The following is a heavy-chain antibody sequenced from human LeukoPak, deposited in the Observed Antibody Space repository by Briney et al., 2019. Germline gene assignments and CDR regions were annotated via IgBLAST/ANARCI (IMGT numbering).Heavy chain of an antibody. D-gene: IGHD3-22*01. J-gene: IGHJ4*02. CDR3: ITDISYDSSGRLYDY. Sequence: GGSLRLSCAASTFTFTSAWMSWVRQAPGKGLEWIGCIKSKTGGGSTDYAAPVKGRFTISRDESKITLYLQMNSLTTEGPAVYYCITDISYDSSGRLYDYWGQGTLVTVSS. CDR2: IKSKTGGGST. V-gene: IGHV3-15*01. CDR1: TFTFTSAW.